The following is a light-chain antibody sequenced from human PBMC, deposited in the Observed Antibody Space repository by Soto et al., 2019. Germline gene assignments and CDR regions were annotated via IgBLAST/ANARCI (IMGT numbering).Light chain of an antibody. V-gene: IGLV2-11*01. CDR2: AVR. J-gene: IGLJ1*01. CDR1: SSDIGAYNF. CDR3: CSYAGSTIFDI. Sequence: QSALTQPRSVSGSRGQTVTISCTGSSSDIGAYNFVSWYQQFAGQAPKLLIFAVRKRPAGVPARFSASKSGNTASLTISGLEAEDEADYYCCSYAGSTIFDIFGTGTKLTV.